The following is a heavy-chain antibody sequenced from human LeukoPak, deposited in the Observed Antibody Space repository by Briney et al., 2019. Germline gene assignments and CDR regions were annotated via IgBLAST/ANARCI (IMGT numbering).Heavy chain of an antibody. D-gene: IGHD3-3*01. J-gene: IGHJ3*02. CDR1: GFTFSSYA. CDR3: AKWMVRRDFWSGAFDI. V-gene: IGHV3-23*01. CDR2: ISGSGYNS. Sequence: GGSLRLSCAASGFTFSSYAMTWVRQAPGKGLEWVSAISGSGYNSYYADSVKGRFTISRDNSKYTLFLQMNSLRGEDMAIYYCAKWMVRRDFWSGAFDIWGQGTMVTV.